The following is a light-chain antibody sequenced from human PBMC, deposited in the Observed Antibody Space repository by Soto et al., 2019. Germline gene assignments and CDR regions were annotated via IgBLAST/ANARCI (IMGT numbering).Light chain of an antibody. CDR1: QSVSRY. V-gene: IGKV3-11*01. CDR3: QQRNNWPLA. Sequence: ETVMTQSPATLSLSPGERATLSCRASQSVSRYLAWYQQKPGQAPRLLIYDASKRATGIPARFSGSGSGTDFTLTISSLEPEDSAVYYCQQRNNWPLAFGGGTKVEIK. J-gene: IGKJ4*01. CDR2: DAS.